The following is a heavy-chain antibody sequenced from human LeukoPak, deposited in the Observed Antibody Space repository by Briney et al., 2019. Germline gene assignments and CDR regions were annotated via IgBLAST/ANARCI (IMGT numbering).Heavy chain of an antibody. J-gene: IGHJ4*02. CDR1: GGTFSSYA. CDR3: ARDAFGSGSYYNVYYFDY. Sequence: SVKVSCKASGGTFSSYAISWVRQAPGQGLEWMGGIIPIFGTANYAQKFQGRVTITTDESTSTAYMELSSLRSEDTAVYHCARDAFGSGSYYNVYYFDYWGQGTLVTVSS. D-gene: IGHD3-10*01. V-gene: IGHV1-69*05. CDR2: IIPIFGTA.